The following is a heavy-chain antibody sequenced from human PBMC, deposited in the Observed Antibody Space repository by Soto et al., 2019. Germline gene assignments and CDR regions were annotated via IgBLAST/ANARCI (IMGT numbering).Heavy chain of an antibody. V-gene: IGHV1-46*01. CDR2: INPSGGST. CDR1: GYSFTTYY. Sequence: ASVKVSCKTSGYSFTTYYMHWMRQASGQGLEWMGIINPSGGSTSYAQKFQDRVTMTRDTSTNTVYLELRSLTFEDTAVYYCARGKADIAMAYFQYWGQGTLVTVSS. D-gene: IGHD6-19*01. CDR3: ARGKADIAMAYFQY. J-gene: IGHJ1*01.